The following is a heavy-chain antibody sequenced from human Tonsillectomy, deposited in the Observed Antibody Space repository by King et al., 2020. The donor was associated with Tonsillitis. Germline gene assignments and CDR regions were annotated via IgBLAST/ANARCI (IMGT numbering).Heavy chain of an antibody. J-gene: IGHJ6*02. D-gene: IGHD1-26*01. CDR2: LSGSGAST. CDR3: AKPTAGGVGYYGDYYYYYGMDV. CDR1: GFTFDIYA. V-gene: IGHV3-23*04. Sequence: EVQLVESGGGLVQRGGSLRLSCAASGFTFDIYAMSWVRQAPGKGLEWVSALSGSGASTYYADSVKGRFTISRDNSKNTLYLQMHSLTAEDTAVYYCAKPTAGGVGYYGDYYYYYGMDVWGQGTTVTVSS.